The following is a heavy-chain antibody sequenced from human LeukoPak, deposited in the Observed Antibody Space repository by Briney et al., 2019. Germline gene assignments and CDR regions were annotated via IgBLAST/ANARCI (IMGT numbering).Heavy chain of an antibody. CDR3: TTKGVQRGYYYYMDV. Sequence: GGSLRLSCAASGFTFINAWMSWVRQAPGKGLEWVGRIKSKTDGGTVDYAAPVKDRFTISRDDSKNTLYLQMNSLKTEDTAVYYCTTKGVQRGYYYYMDVWGKGTTVTVSS. CDR1: GFTFINAW. D-gene: IGHD3-10*01. CDR2: IKSKTDGGTV. J-gene: IGHJ6*03. V-gene: IGHV3-15*01.